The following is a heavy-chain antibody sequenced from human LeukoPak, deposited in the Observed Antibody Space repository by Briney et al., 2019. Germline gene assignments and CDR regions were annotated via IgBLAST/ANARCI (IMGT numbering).Heavy chain of an antibody. D-gene: IGHD6-19*01. CDR2: MNWNGKSI. Sequence: SGGSLRLSCAASGFKFDDYGMSWVRQGPGKGLEWVSGMNWNGKSIGYADSVQGRFTISRDNAKNLLYLQMNSLRVEDTALYYCARWLTTIGWFPANYWGQGTLSPSPQ. J-gene: IGHJ4*02. CDR3: ARWLTTIGWFPANY. CDR1: GFKFDDYG. V-gene: IGHV3-20*04.